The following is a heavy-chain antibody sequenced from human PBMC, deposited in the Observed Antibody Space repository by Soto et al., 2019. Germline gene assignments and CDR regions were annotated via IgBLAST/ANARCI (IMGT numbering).Heavy chain of an antibody. Sequence: GGSLRLSCEVSGFTFSNYGMHWVRQAPGKGLEWVAVISNDGSNKYYADSVKGQFTISRDNSKNTMYLQMNSLRAEDTAVYYCAKDQATVTSAFDSWGQGTLVTVSS. CDR1: GFTFSNYG. CDR2: ISNDGSNK. CDR3: AKDQATVTSAFDS. J-gene: IGHJ4*02. V-gene: IGHV3-30*18. D-gene: IGHD4-17*01.